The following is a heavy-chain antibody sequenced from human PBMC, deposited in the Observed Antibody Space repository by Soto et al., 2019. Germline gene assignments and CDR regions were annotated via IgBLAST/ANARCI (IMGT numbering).Heavy chain of an antibody. Sequence: PGGSLRLSCAASGFTFSSYAMTWARQAPAKGLEWVSSISESGGNTYYADSVRGRFTISRDNSKNTLYLQMSSLRVEDTAIYYCAKDYLSDPGTYYDIPFDSWGQGTLVTVSS. V-gene: IGHV3-23*01. CDR3: AKDYLSDPGTYYDIPFDS. D-gene: IGHD3-10*01. CDR1: GFTFSSYA. CDR2: ISESGGNT. J-gene: IGHJ4*02.